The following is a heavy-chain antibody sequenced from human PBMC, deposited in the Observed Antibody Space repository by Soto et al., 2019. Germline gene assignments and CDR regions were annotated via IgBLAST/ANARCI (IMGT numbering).Heavy chain of an antibody. Sequence: QVQLVESGGGLVKPGGSLRLSCAASGFTFSDYYMSWIRQAPGKGLEGVAYISSSDNIIYYADYVKGRFTISRDKAKNSLYLQMNSLRAEDTAVYYCARDLGYYDSSGYFDYWGQVTLVTAAS. J-gene: IGHJ4*02. CDR1: GFTFSDYY. D-gene: IGHD3-22*01. CDR2: ISSSDNII. V-gene: IGHV3-11*01. CDR3: ARDLGYYDSSGYFDY.